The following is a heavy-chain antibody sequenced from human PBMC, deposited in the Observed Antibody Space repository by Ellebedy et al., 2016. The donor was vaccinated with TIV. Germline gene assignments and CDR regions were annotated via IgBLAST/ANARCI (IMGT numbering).Heavy chain of an antibody. J-gene: IGHJ1*01. V-gene: IGHV4-59*06. CDR1: GDSISNYY. D-gene: IGHD5-12*01. Sequence: MPSETLSLTCTVSGDSISNYYWSWIRQHPGKGLEWIGYIYYSGSTYYNPSLKSRVTISVDTSKNQFSLKLRSVTAADTAVYYCARGGGVSGYDAEYFQHWGQGTLVTVSS. CDR3: ARGGGVSGYDAEYFQH. CDR2: IYYSGST.